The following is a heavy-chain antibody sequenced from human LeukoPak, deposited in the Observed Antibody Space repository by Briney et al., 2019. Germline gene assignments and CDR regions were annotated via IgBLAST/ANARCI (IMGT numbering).Heavy chain of an antibody. Sequence: PGGSLRLSCAASGFTFSSYSMNWVRQAPGKGLEWVSSISSSSSYIYYADSVKGRFTISRDNAKNSLYLQMNSLRAEDTAVYYCARDQLGTGIAVADRGDYWGQGTLVTVSS. CDR1: GFTFSSYS. CDR2: ISSSSSYI. V-gene: IGHV3-21*01. CDR3: ARDQLGTGIAVADRGDY. J-gene: IGHJ4*02. D-gene: IGHD6-19*01.